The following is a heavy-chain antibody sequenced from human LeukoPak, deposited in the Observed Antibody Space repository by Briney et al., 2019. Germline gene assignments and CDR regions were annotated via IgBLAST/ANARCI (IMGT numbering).Heavy chain of an antibody. CDR2: INPNSGGT. D-gene: IGHD6-6*01. V-gene: IGHV1-2*04. CDR3: AIYRGEYSISSFYFDY. Sequence: ASVEVSCKASGYTFTGYYMHWVRQAPGQGLEWMGWINPNSGGTNYTQKFQGWVTMTRDTSISTAYMELSRLRSEDTAVYYCAIYRGEYSISSFYFDYWGQGTLVTVSS. CDR1: GYTFTGYY. J-gene: IGHJ4*02.